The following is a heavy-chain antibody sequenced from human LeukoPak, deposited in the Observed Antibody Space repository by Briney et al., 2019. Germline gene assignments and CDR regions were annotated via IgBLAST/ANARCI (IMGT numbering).Heavy chain of an antibody. V-gene: IGHV4-59*01. D-gene: IGHD6-13*01. CDR2: IYYSGTT. J-gene: IGHJ4*02. CDR1: GGXISSYW. Sequence: SETLSLTCTVSGGXISSYWWSWIRXPPGKGLDWIGYIYYSGTTNYNPSLKSRVTISVDTSKNQFSLKLSSVTAADTAVYYCARGSIEAAGIFDYWGQGTLVTVSS. CDR3: ARGSIEAAGIFDY.